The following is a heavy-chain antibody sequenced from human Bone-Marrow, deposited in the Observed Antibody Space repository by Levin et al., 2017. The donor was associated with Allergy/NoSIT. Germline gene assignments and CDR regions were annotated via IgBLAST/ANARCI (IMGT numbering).Heavy chain of an antibody. Sequence: GGSLRLSCAASGFTFSSYSMNWVRQAPGKGLEWVSSISSSSSYIYYADSVKGRFTISRDNAKNSLYLQMNSLRAEDTAVYYCARGRKYQLLFNTIDYWGQGTLVTVSS. CDR3: ARGRKYQLLFNTIDY. V-gene: IGHV3-21*01. CDR2: ISSSSSYI. J-gene: IGHJ4*02. CDR1: GFTFSSYS. D-gene: IGHD2-2*01.